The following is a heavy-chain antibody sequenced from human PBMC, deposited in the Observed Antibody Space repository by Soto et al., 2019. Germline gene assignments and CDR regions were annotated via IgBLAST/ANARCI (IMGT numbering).Heavy chain of an antibody. CDR2: ISSSSSYT. D-gene: IGHD5-12*01. CDR3: ARDHHRYSGYDDVDY. V-gene: IGHV3-11*05. Sequence: QVQLVESGGGLVKPGGSLRLSCVASGFTFSDYYMSWIRQAPGKGLEWVSYISSSSSYTNYAGSVKGRFTISRDNAKNSLYLQVNSPRAEDTAVNYSARDHHRYSGYDDVDYWGQAARVTVSS. CDR1: GFTFSDYY. J-gene: IGHJ4*02.